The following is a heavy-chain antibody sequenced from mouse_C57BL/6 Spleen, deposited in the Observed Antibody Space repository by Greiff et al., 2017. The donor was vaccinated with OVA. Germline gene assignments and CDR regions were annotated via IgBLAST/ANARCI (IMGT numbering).Heavy chain of an antibody. Sequence: VQLVESGAELARPGASVKLSCKASGYTFTSYGISWVKQRTGQGLEWIGEIYPRSGNTYYNEKFKGKATLTADKSSSTAYMELRSLTSEDSAVYFCARDYGSSPAWFAYWGQGTLVTVSA. CDR2: IYPRSGNT. J-gene: IGHJ3*01. D-gene: IGHD1-1*01. V-gene: IGHV1-81*01. CDR3: ARDYGSSPAWFAY. CDR1: GYTFTSYG.